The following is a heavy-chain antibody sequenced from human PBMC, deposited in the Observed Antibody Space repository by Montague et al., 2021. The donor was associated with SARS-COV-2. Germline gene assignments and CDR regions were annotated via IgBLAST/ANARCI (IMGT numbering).Heavy chain of an antibody. Sequence: TLSLTCTVSGGSISSGSYYWNWIRPPAGKGLEWFGRIYTSGSTXYNPSLKSRVTISVDTSRNQFSLKLSSVTAADTAVYYCARESLHLTGYYNDYFDYWSQGTLVTVSS. CDR3: ARESLHLTGYYNDYFDY. J-gene: IGHJ4*02. CDR1: GGSISSGSYY. V-gene: IGHV4-61*02. CDR2: IYTSGST. D-gene: IGHD3-9*01.